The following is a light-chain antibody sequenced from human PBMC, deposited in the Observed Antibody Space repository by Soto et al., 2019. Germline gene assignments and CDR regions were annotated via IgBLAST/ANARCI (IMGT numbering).Light chain of an antibody. CDR3: QHYNNWRWT. CDR1: QSVRSN. J-gene: IGKJ1*01. CDR2: GAS. V-gene: IGKV3-15*01. Sequence: EIVLTQSPATLSVSLGERATLSCRASQSVRSNLAWYQQKPGQAPRLLIYGASTRATAIPARFSGSGSGTAFTLTISSLQSADFAVYYCQHYNNWRWTFGQGTKV.